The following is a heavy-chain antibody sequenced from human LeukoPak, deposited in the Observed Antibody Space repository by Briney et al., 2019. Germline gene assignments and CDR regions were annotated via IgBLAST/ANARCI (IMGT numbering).Heavy chain of an antibody. CDR2: IIPIFGTA. D-gene: IGHD6-13*01. V-gene: IGHV1-69*13. Sequence: PRASVKVSCKASGGTFSSYAISWVRQAPGQGLEWMGGIIPIFGTANYAQKFQGRVTITADESTSTAYMELSSLRSEDTAVYYCARPSIAAAGTFDYWGQGTLVTVSS. CDR3: ARPSIAAAGTFDY. CDR1: GGTFSSYA. J-gene: IGHJ4*02.